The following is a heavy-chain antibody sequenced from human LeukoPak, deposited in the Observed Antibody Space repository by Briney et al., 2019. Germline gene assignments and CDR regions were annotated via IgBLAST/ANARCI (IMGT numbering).Heavy chain of an antibody. CDR3: ARRAATERGHSYGLDY. D-gene: IGHD5-18*01. Sequence: GGSLRLSCEVSGFTFSSYHMNWVRQAPGKGLEWVSSISSSSRYIYYADSMTGRFTISRDNAKNSLYLQMHSLRAEDTAMYYCARRAATERGHSYGLDYWGQGTLVTVSS. V-gene: IGHV3-21*01. CDR2: ISSSSRYI. CDR1: GFTFSSYH. J-gene: IGHJ4*02.